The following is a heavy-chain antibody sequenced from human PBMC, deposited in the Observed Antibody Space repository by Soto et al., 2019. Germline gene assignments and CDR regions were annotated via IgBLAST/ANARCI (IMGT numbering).Heavy chain of an antibody. D-gene: IGHD6-19*01. Sequence: SETLSLTCTVSGGSLSGYYWSWIRQPPGKGLEWIGDFYSSGSPHHNPSLKNRVSISEDRSKNQFSLKLSSVTAADTAVYYCARHSSPWIAVAEFGNGMDVSGQATTVTVSS. CDR2: FYSSGSP. V-gene: IGHV4-59*08. J-gene: IGHJ6*02. CDR3: ARHSSPWIAVAEFGNGMDV. CDR1: GGSLSGYY.